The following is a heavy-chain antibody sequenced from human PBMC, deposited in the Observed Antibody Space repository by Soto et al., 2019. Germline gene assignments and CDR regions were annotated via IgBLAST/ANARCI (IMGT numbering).Heavy chain of an antibody. CDR2: INHSGST. J-gene: IGHJ6*03. Sequence: PSETLSLTCAVYGGSFSGYYWSWIRQPPGKGLEWIGEINHSGSTNYNPSLKSRVTISVDTSKNQFSLKLSSVTAADTAVYYCARGGGPNYYYYYMDVWGKGTTVTVSS. CDR3: ARGGGPNYYYYYMDV. CDR1: GGSFSGYY. V-gene: IGHV4-34*01.